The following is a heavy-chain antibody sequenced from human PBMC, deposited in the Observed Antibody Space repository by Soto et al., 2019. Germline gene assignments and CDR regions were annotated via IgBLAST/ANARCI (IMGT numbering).Heavy chain of an antibody. CDR2: ISDSSDTI. V-gene: IGHV3-48*02. Sequence: EVQLVESGGGLVQPGGSLRLSCVAPGFIFSTYSMNWVRQAPGKGLEWVSYISDSSDTIYYADSVKGRFTISRDNAKNSLYLQMNSLRDEDTAVYYCARENWYFDLWGRGTLVTVSS. CDR1: GFIFSTYS. J-gene: IGHJ2*01. CDR3: ARENWYFDL.